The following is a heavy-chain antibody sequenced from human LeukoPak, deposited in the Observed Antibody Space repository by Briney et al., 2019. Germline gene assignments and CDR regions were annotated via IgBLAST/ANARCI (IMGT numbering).Heavy chain of an antibody. J-gene: IGHJ4*02. CDR3: ARDFGGDYFDY. CDR1: GFTLSSYA. Sequence: GGSLRLSCAASGFTLSSYAMSWVRQGPGKGLEWVSAISVSGNTYHADSVKGRFTISRDSSKNTLYLQMNSLRAEDTAVYYCARDFGGDYFDYWGQGTLVTVSS. V-gene: IGHV3-23*01. CDR2: ISVSGNT. D-gene: IGHD3-10*01.